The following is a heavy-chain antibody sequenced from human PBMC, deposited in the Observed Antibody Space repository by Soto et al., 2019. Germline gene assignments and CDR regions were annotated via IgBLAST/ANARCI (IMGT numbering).Heavy chain of an antibody. J-gene: IGHJ6*02. CDR3: AVVATMVRGALHGMDV. Sequence: GESLKISCKGSGYSFTSYWIGWVRQMPGKGLEWMGIIYPGDSDTRYSPSFQGQVTISADKSISTAYLQWSSLKASDTAMYYCAVVATMVRGALHGMDVWGQGTTVTVSS. CDR2: IYPGDSDT. V-gene: IGHV5-51*01. D-gene: IGHD3-10*01. CDR1: GYSFTSYW.